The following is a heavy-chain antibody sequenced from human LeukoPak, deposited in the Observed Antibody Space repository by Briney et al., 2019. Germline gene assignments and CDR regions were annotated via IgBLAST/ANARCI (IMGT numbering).Heavy chain of an antibody. CDR2: TRNKANSYTT. J-gene: IGHJ3*02. CDR1: GFTFSDHY. CDR3: AREHHYSSGWHDAFDI. D-gene: IGHD6-19*01. Sequence: GGSLRLSCAASGFTFSDHYMDWVRQAPGKGLEGVGRTRNKANSYTTEYAASVKGRFTISRDDSKNSLYLQMNSLKTEDTAVYYCAREHHYSSGWHDAFDIWGQGTMVTASS. V-gene: IGHV3-72*01.